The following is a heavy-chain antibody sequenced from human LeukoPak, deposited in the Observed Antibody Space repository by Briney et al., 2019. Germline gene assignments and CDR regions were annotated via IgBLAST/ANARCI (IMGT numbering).Heavy chain of an antibody. CDR1: GYTFTSYY. J-gene: IGHJ6*03. CDR3: ARRIQLWLQVGYYMDV. D-gene: IGHD5-18*01. CDR2: INPSGGST. V-gene: IGHV1-46*01. Sequence: GASVTVSCKASGYTFTSYYMHWVRQAPGQGLEWMGIINPSGGSTSYAQKFQGRVTMTRNTYISTAYMELSSLRSEDTAVYYCARRIQLWLQVGYYMDVWGKGTTVTVSS.